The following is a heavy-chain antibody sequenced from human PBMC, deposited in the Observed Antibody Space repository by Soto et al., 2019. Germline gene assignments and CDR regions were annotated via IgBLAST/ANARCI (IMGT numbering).Heavy chain of an antibody. CDR1: GGSISSGGYS. V-gene: IGHV4-30-2*01. J-gene: IGHJ4*02. CDR3: ARAGGLGAVAVDY. Sequence: QLQLQESGAGLVKPSQTLSLTCAVSGGSISSGGYSWSWIRQPPGKGLEWIGYIYHSGRTYYNPSLKSRVTISVDRSKNQFSLKLSSVTAADTAVYYCARAGGLGAVAVDYLGQGTLVTASS. D-gene: IGHD6-19*01. CDR2: IYHSGRT.